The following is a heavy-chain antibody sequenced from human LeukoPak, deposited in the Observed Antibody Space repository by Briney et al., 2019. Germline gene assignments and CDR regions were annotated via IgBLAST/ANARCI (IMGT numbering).Heavy chain of an antibody. Sequence: ASVKVSCKASGYTFTSNGISWVRQAPGQGLEWMGWISAYNGNTNYAQKLQGRVTMTTDTSTSTAYMELRSLRSDDTAVYYCAIVSGGSFISEDDAFDIWGQGTMVTVSS. CDR1: GYTFTSNG. V-gene: IGHV1-18*01. CDR3: AIVSGGSFISEDDAFDI. CDR2: ISAYNGNT. J-gene: IGHJ3*02. D-gene: IGHD1-26*01.